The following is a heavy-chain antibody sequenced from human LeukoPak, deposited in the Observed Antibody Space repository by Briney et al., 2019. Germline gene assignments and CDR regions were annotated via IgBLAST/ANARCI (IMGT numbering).Heavy chain of an antibody. CDR1: GYTFTSYA. J-gene: IGHJ6*02. V-gene: IGHV1-3*01. D-gene: IGHD5-18*01. Sequence: ASVKVSCKASGYTFTSYAMHWVRQAPGQRLEWMGWINAGNGNTKYSQKFQGRVTITRDTSASTAYMELSSLRSEDTAVYYCARDNAPWIQLWLGYYYGMDVWGQGTTVTVSS. CDR3: ARDNAPWIQLWLGYYYGMDV. CDR2: INAGNGNT.